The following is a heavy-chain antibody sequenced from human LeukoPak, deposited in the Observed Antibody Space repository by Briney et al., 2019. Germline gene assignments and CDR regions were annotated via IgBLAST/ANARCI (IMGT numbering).Heavy chain of an antibody. CDR1: GYTFTGYY. CDR2: INPNSGGT. V-gene: IGHV1-2*02. Sequence: GASVNVSCKASGYTFTGYYMHWVRQAPGQGLEWMGWINPNSGGTNYAQKFQGRVTMTRDTSISTAYMELSRLRSDDTAVYYCARCKHSYYDFWSGEPPPLDYWGQGTLVTVSP. J-gene: IGHJ4*02. D-gene: IGHD3-3*01. CDR3: ARCKHSYYDFWSGEPPPLDY.